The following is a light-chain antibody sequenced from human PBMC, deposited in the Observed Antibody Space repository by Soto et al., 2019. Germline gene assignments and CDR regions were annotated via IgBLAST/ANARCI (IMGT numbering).Light chain of an antibody. J-gene: IGKJ4*01. CDR3: QQYGTSPLT. CDR2: GAS. Sequence: EIVLTQSPGTLSLSPGDRATLSCRASQSRSRSYIAWYQQKPGQPPRLLIYGASSRATGIPDRFSGSGSGTDFTLTISRLEPEDFAVYYCQQYGTSPLTFGGGTKVEIK. CDR1: QSRSRSY. V-gene: IGKV3-20*01.